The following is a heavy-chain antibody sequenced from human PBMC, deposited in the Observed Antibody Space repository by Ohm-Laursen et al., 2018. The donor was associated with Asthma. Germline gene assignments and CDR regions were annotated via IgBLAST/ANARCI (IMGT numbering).Heavy chain of an antibody. J-gene: IGHJ6*02. Sequence: SLRLSCAAPGFTFSDYYMSWIRQAPGKGLEWVSYISSSSSYTNYADSVKGRFTISRDNAKNSLYLQMNSLRAEDTAVYYCATDGGDPSMDVWGQGTTVTVSS. D-gene: IGHD2-21*02. CDR2: ISSSSSYT. CDR1: GFTFSDYY. V-gene: IGHV3-11*06. CDR3: ATDGGDPSMDV.